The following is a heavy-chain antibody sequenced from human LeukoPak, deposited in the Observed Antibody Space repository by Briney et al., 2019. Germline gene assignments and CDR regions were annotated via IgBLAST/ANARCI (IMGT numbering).Heavy chain of an antibody. J-gene: IGHJ4*02. D-gene: IGHD2-15*01. V-gene: IGHV3-23*01. CDR3: AKGEHFSSYCPLDF. CDR2: VSADGGST. CDR1: GFTFSSYA. Sequence: GGSLRLSCAASGFTFSSYAMSWVRQAPGKGLEWVSVVSADGGSTYYADSVKGRFTISRDNSKNTLYLQMNSLRVEDTAIYYCAKGEHFSSYCPLDFWGQGTLVTVSS.